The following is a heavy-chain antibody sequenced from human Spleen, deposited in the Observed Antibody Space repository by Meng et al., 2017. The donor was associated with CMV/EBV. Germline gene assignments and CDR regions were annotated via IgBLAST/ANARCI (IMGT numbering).Heavy chain of an antibody. CDR1: GYTFTSYD. V-gene: IGHV1-8*02. Sequence: ASVQVSCKASGYTFTSYDINWVRQATGQGLEWMGWMNPNSGNTGYAQKLQGRVTMTTDTSTSTAYMELRSLRPDDTAVYYCARDRYCSSPNCYTLWYFDYWGQGTLVTVSS. D-gene: IGHD2-2*02. J-gene: IGHJ4*02. CDR3: ARDRYCSSPNCYTLWYFDY. CDR2: MNPNSGNT.